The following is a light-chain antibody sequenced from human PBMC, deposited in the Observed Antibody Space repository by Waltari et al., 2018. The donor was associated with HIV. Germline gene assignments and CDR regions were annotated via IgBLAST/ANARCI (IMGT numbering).Light chain of an antibody. CDR1: QSISSW. V-gene: IGKV1-5*03. CDR2: KAS. J-gene: IGKJ2*01. CDR3: QHYSSSPYT. Sequence: LMTQSPSILSASVGDRVIISCRASQSISSWLAWYQHKPGTAPKLLIYKASVLEGGVPSRFSGSGSGTEFTLNITNLQPDDFATYYCQHYSSSPYTFGQGTNLEIK.